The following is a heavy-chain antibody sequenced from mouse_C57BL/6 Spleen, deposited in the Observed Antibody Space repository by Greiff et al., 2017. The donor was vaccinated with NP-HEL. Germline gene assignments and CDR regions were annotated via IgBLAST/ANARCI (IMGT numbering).Heavy chain of an antibody. J-gene: IGHJ3*01. D-gene: IGHD2-3*01. V-gene: IGHV1-82*01. CDR1: GYAFSSSW. Sequence: VMLVESGPELVKPGASVKISCKASGYAFSSSWMNWVKQRPGKGLEWIGRIYPGDGDTNYNGKFKGKATLTADKSSSTAYMQLSSLTSEDSAVYFCARTDGYSAWFAYWGQGTLVTVSA. CDR3: ARTDGYSAWFAY. CDR2: IYPGDGDT.